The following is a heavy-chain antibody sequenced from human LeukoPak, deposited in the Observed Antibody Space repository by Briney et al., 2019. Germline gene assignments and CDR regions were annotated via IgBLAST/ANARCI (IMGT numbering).Heavy chain of an antibody. CDR1: GGSISSYY. CDR3: ARRTPYYYYYGMDV. V-gene: IGHV4-59*12. D-gene: IGHD1/OR15-1a*01. J-gene: IGHJ6*02. CDR2: IYYSGST. Sequence: ASETLSLTCTVSGGSISSYYWSWIRQPPGKGLEWIGYIYYSGSTNYNPSLKSRVTISVDKSKNQFSLKLSSVTAADTAVYYCARRTPYYYYYGMDVWGQGTTVTVSS.